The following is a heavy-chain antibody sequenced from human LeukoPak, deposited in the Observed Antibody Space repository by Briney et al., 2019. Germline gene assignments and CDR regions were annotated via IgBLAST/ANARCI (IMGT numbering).Heavy chain of an antibody. CDR3: ARVYCSGGSCHYVPLVVNNWFDP. D-gene: IGHD2-15*01. V-gene: IGHV1-46*01. CDR2: INPSGGST. J-gene: IGHJ5*02. Sequence: ASVKVSCKASGYTFTSYYMHWVRQAPGQGLEWMGIINPSGGSTSYAQKFQGRVTMTRDTSTSTVYMELRSLRSDDTAVYYCARVYCSGGSCHYVPLVVNNWFDPWGQGTLVTVSS. CDR1: GYTFTSYY.